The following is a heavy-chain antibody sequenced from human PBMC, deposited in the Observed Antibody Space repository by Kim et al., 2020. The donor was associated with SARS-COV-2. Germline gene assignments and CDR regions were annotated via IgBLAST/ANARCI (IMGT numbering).Heavy chain of an antibody. Sequence: SETLSLTCTVSGGSISSSSYYWGWIRQPPGKGLEWIGSIYYSGSTYYNPSLKSRVTISVDTSKNQFSLKLSSVTAADTAVYYCARLPVTKTSGGSSSGYYYGMDVWGQGTTVTVSS. CDR1: GGSISSSSYY. CDR3: ARLPVTKTSGGSSSGYYYGMDV. J-gene: IGHJ6*02. D-gene: IGHD2-15*01. CDR2: IYYSGST. V-gene: IGHV4-39*01.